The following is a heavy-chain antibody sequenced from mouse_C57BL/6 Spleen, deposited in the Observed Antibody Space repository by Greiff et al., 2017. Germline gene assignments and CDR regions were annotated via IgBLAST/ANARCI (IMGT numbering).Heavy chain of an antibody. Sequence: VQLQQPGAELVKPGASVKLSCKASGYTFTSYWMHWVKQRPGQGLEWIGMIHPNSGSTNYNEKFKSKATLTVDKSSSTAYMQLSSLTSEDSAVYYCARRIYDGYYGFAYWGQGTLVTVSA. CDR3: ARRIYDGYYGFAY. V-gene: IGHV1-64*01. D-gene: IGHD2-3*01. CDR2: IHPNSGST. J-gene: IGHJ3*01. CDR1: GYTFTSYW.